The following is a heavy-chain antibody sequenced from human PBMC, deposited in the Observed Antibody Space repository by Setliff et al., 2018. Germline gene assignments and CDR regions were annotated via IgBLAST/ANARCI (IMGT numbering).Heavy chain of an antibody. J-gene: IGHJ4*02. CDR3: ARDRRVVTAIRSGLEDITLFDY. D-gene: IGHD2-21*02. CDR2: INPNSGRT. CDR1: GYIFTDYY. Sequence: GASVKVSCKPSGYIFTDYYIHWVRQAPGQGLEWMGRINPNSGRTDYAQKFQGRVTMTRDKSITSAYMELTGLRSDDTAVYYCARDRRVVTAIRSGLEDITLFDYWGQGTLVTVSS. V-gene: IGHV1-2*06.